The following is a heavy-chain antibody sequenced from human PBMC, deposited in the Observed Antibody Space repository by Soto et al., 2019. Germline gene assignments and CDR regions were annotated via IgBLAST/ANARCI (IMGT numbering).Heavy chain of an antibody. CDR3: ARSRYDFLSGYPGIYYYYYGMDV. Sequence: SETLSLTCTVSGGSISSYYWSWIRQPAGKGLEWIGRIYTSGSTSYNPSLKRRVTMSVDTSKNQFSLKLSSVTAADTAVYYCARSRYDFLSGYPGIYYYYYGMDVWGQGTTVTVSS. D-gene: IGHD3-3*01. CDR2: IYTSGST. J-gene: IGHJ6*02. V-gene: IGHV4-4*07. CDR1: GGSISSYY.